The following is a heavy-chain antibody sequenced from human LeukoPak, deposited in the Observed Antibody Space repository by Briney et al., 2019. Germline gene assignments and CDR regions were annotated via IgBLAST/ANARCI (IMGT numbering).Heavy chain of an antibody. J-gene: IGHJ4*02. CDR2: ISSSGSTI. V-gene: IGHV3-48*04. CDR1: GFTFSSSW. D-gene: IGHD1-26*01. CDR3: ARDGGVGAIDY. Sequence: GGSLRLSCAASGFTFSSSWMTWVRQAPGKGLEWVSYISSSGSTIYYADSVKGRFTISRDNAKNSLYLQMNSLRAEDTAVYYCARDGGVGAIDYWGQGTLVTVSS.